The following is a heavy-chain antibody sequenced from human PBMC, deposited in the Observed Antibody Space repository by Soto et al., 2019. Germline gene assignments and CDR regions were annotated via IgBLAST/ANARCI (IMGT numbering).Heavy chain of an antibody. V-gene: IGHV3-48*01. CDR1: GFTFSSYS. Sequence: PGGSLRLSCAASGFTFSSYSMNWVRQAPGKGLEWVSYISSSSSTIYYADSVKGRFTISRDNAKNSLYLQMNSLRAEDTAVYYCARDPPIAAADNWFDPWGQGTLVSVS. D-gene: IGHD6-25*01. CDR2: ISSSSSTI. CDR3: ARDPPIAAADNWFDP. J-gene: IGHJ5*02.